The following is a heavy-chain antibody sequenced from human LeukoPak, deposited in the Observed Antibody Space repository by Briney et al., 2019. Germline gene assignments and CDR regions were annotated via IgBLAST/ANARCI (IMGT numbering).Heavy chain of an antibody. CDR2: INHSGST. CDR1: GGSFCGYY. CDR3: ARGARTPSGYGSRTAGRANWFDP. Sequence: SETLSLTCAVYGGSFCGYYWSGIRHPPGKGLEWIGEINHSGSTNHNPSLKSRVTISVDTSKNQFSLKLSSVTAADTAVYYCARGARTPSGYGSRTAGRANWFDPWGQGTLVTVSS. V-gene: IGHV4-34*01. J-gene: IGHJ5*02. D-gene: IGHD5-12*01.